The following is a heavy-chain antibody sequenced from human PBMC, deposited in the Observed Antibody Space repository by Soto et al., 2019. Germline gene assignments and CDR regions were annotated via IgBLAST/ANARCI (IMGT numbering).Heavy chain of an antibody. CDR3: AIGLSAFDP. J-gene: IGHJ5*02. CDR1: GGSMSSYF. CDR2: IYSSGST. Sequence: SETLSLTCAVSGGSMSSYFWSWIRQPAGKGLEWIGRIYSSGSTSYNPSLKSRVTLSVDTSKNQVSLRLNSMTAADTAVYYCAIGLSAFDPWGQGTLVTVSS. D-gene: IGHD3-16*01. V-gene: IGHV4-4*07.